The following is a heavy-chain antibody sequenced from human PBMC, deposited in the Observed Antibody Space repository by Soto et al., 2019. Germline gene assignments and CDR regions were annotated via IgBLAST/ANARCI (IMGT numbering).Heavy chain of an antibody. Sequence: PSQTLSLTCAISGDSVSSNSAAWNWIRQSPSRGLEWLGRTYYRSKWYNDYAVSVKSRITINPDTSKNQFSLQLNSVTPDDTAVYYCARGRPRVATRDYYYSYGMDVWGQGTTVTVSS. V-gene: IGHV6-1*01. D-gene: IGHD5-12*01. J-gene: IGHJ6*02. CDR2: TYYRSKWYN. CDR3: ARGRPRVATRDYYYSYGMDV. CDR1: GDSVSSNSAA.